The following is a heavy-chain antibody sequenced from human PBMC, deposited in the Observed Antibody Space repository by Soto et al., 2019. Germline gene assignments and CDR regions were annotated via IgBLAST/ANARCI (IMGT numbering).Heavy chain of an antibody. J-gene: IGHJ4*02. V-gene: IGHV4-34*01. CDR3: ARHGGYYLDY. Sequence: SETLSLTCAVYSGSFSGYYWSWIRQPPGKGLEWIGEIYHGLSIVYNPSLKSRVAISGDSSKNQFSLKLSSVTAADTAVYYCARHGGYYLDYWGQGTLVTVSS. D-gene: IGHD3-16*01. CDR2: IYHGLSI. CDR1: SGSFSGYY.